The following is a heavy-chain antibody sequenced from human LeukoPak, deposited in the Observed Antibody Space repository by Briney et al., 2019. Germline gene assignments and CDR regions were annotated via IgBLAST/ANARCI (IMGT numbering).Heavy chain of an antibody. V-gene: IGHV4-39*01. CDR1: GGSISSRNYY. J-gene: IGHJ4*02. Sequence: SETLSLTCTVSGGSISSRNYYWGWIRQPPGKGLEWIGSVYYTGTTYSNPSLKSRVTISVDTSKNQFSLRLSSVTAADTAVYYCARHVSVAVTNFFDYWGQGTLVTVSS. CDR2: VYYTGTT. D-gene: IGHD6-19*01. CDR3: ARHVSVAVTNFFDY.